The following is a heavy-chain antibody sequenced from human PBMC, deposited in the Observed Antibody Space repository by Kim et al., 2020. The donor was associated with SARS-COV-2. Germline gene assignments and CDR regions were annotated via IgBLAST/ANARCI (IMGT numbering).Heavy chain of an antibody. D-gene: IGHD3-3*01. CDR3: AREITSYPPGSFDY. Sequence: YAQKFQGRVTMTRDTSTSTVYMELSSLRAEDTAVYYCAREITSYPPGSFDYWGQGTLVTVSS. J-gene: IGHJ4*02. V-gene: IGHV1-46*01.